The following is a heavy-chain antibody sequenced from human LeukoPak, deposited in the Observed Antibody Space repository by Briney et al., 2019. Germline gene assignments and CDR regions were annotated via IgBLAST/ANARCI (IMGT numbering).Heavy chain of an antibody. V-gene: IGHV4-39*07. CDR2: IYNSGNS. CDR1: GGSISSSSYY. Sequence: PSETLSLTCTVSGGSISSSSYYWGWIRLPPGKGPEWIGSIYNSGNSYYNPSLKSRVTISVDTSKNQFSLKLSSVTAADTAVYYCARVRGPHYFDYWGQGTLVTVSS. CDR3: ARVRGPHYFDY. J-gene: IGHJ4*02. D-gene: IGHD3-10*01.